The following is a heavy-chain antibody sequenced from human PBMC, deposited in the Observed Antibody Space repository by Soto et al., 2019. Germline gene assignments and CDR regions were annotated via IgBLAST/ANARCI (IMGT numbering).Heavy chain of an antibody. CDR2: INPNSGDT. CDR3: AKIATAGDFDP. J-gene: IGHJ5*02. Sequence: ASVRVSCKXSGYTFTAYYMHWVRQAPGQGLEWMGWINPNSGDTNYAQKFQGRVTMTRDTSISTAYMELSRLRSDDTAMYYCAKIATAGDFDPWGQGTLVTVSS. V-gene: IGHV1-2*02. D-gene: IGHD6-13*01. CDR1: GYTFTAYY.